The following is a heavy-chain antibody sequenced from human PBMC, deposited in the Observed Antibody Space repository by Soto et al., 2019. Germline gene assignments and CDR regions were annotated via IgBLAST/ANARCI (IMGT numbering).Heavy chain of an antibody. J-gene: IGHJ4*02. CDR3: ERDLDTAVYCSGGSCTGVFPFY. Sequence: GGSLRLSCAASGFTFSSYGMHWVRQAPGKGLEWVAVIWYDGSNKYYADSVKGRFTISRDNSKNTLYLQMNSLRAEDTAVYYCERDLDTAVYCSGGSCTGVFPFYWGQGTLVTVSS. CDR2: IWYDGSNK. CDR1: GFTFSSYG. D-gene: IGHD2-15*01. V-gene: IGHV3-33*01.